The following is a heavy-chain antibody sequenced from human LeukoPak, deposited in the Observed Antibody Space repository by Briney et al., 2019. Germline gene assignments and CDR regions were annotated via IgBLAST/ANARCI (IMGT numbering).Heavy chain of an antibody. CDR3: ARGYYDILTGYYLNY. Sequence: PSETLSLTCTVSGGSISSYYWSWIRQPPGKGLEWIGYIYYSGSTNYNPSLKSRVTISVDTSKNQFSLKLSSVTAADTAVYYCARGYYDILTGYYLNYWGQGTLVTVSS. J-gene: IGHJ4*02. CDR1: GGSISSYY. CDR2: IYYSGST. D-gene: IGHD3-9*01. V-gene: IGHV4-59*01.